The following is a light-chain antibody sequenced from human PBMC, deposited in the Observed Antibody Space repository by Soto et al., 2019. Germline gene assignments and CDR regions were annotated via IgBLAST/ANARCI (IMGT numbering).Light chain of an antibody. V-gene: IGKV3-20*01. CDR2: GAS. J-gene: IGKJ1*01. CDR3: QQYGSSPTWT. Sequence: EIVLTQSPGTLSLSPGERATLSCRASQSVSSSYLAWYQQKPGQAPRLLIYGASSRATGIPDRFSGSGSGTDFHLTISRLEPEDLAVYYCQQYGSSPTWTCGQGTKVEVK. CDR1: QSVSSSY.